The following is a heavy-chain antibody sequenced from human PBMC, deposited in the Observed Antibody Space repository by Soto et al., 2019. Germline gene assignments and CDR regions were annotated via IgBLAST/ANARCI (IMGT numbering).Heavy chain of an antibody. J-gene: IGHJ4*02. CDR2: IRRIAYGGTT. CDR1: GFNFAXYT. CDR3: SRSLAIDFDS. V-gene: IGHV3-49*04. Sequence: PGGSLRLSCSASGFNFAXYTMSWVRLTPGKGLEWVGFIRRIAYGGTTDYAASVKGRFTISRDDSRKIVYLQMSRLKIEDTAVYYCSRSLAIDFDSWGQGTLVTVSS.